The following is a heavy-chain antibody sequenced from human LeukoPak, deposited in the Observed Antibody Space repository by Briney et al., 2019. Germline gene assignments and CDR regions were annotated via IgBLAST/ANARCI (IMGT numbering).Heavy chain of an antibody. D-gene: IGHD6-6*01. CDR2: IYADGST. CDR3: ARRSVPGRPGY. CDR1: GFTVRDND. J-gene: IGHJ4*02. V-gene: IGHV3-66*04. Sequence: GGSLRLSCAASGFTVRDNDMKWVRQAPGKGLEWVSLIYADGSTHYTDSVKGRFSISRDNSKNTVYLQMNSLRGEDTAVYYCARRSVPGRPGYWGQGTLVTVSS.